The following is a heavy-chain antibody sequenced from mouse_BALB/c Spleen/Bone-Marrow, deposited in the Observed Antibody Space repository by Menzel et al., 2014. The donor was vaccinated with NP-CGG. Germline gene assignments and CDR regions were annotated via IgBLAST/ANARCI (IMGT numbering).Heavy chain of an antibody. CDR3: AFGNYDFDY. Sequence: QVQLQQSGAELVRPGSSVKISCKASGYAFXSYWMNWVKQRPGQGLEWIGQIYPGDGDTNYSEKFKGKATLTADESSSTAYMQLSSLTSEDSAVYFCAFGNYDFDYWGQGTTLTVSS. CDR2: IYPGDGDT. CDR1: GYAFXSYW. D-gene: IGHD2-1*01. V-gene: IGHV1-80*01. J-gene: IGHJ2*01.